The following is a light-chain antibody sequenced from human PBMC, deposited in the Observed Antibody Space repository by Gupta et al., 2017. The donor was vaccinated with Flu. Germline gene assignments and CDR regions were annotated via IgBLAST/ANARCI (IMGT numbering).Light chain of an antibody. CDR3: QQRSNWPPFT. CDR2: DAS. V-gene: IGKV3-11*01. CDR1: QSDSSY. J-gene: IGKJ3*01. Sequence: EIVLTQSPATLSLSPGERATLSCRSSQSDSSYLAWYQQKPGQAPRLLIYDASNRATGIPARFRGSGSGTEFTLIIISLVPEDFAVYYCQQRSNWPPFTFGHGTKVDIK.